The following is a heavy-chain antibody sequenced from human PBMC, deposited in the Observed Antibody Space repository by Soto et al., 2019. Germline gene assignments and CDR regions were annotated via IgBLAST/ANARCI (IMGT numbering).Heavy chain of an antibody. Sequence: SETLSLTCAVSGGSISSSSYYWGWIRQPPGKGLEWIGNIYYSGSTDYNPSLKSRVTISVDTSKNQFSLKLRSVTAADTAVYYCASPQRFSGGSGYSADGFDPWGQGTLVTVSA. CDR2: IYYSGST. V-gene: IGHV4-39*01. CDR1: GGSISSSSYY. CDR3: ASPQRFSGGSGYSADGFDP. D-gene: IGHD2-15*01. J-gene: IGHJ5*02.